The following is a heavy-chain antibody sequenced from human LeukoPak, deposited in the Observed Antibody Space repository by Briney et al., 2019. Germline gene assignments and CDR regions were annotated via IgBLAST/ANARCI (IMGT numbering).Heavy chain of an antibody. CDR2: IYYSGST. CDR3: ARVNVPYSSGWLFDY. D-gene: IGHD6-19*01. V-gene: IGHV4-59*01. Sequence: KPLEILCLTRPWSCGSITGEYWGGIRWPPGKGPELIGYIYYSGSTNYNPSLKSRVTISVDTSKNQFSLKLSSVTAADTAIYYCARVNVPYSSGWLFDYWGQGTLVTVSS. CDR1: CGSITGEY. J-gene: IGHJ4*02.